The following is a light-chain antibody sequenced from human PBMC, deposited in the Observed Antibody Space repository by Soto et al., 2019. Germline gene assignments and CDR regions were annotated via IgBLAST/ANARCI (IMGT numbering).Light chain of an antibody. V-gene: IGKV3-20*01. CDR3: QQYGGSPPYT. J-gene: IGKJ2*01. CDR2: GAS. Sequence: EIVLTQSPGTLSLSPGERATLSCRASRSISSTYLAWYQQKPGQAPRLLIYGASSRATGIPDRFSGSGSGTDFPLTISRLEPEAFAVYYCQQYGGSPPYTFGQGTKLEIK. CDR1: RSISSTY.